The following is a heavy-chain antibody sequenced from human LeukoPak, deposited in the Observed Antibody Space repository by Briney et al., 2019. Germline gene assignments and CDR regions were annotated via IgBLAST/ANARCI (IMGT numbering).Heavy chain of an antibody. CDR2: IYPGDSDT. J-gene: IGHJ5*01. CDR3: ATNAKYSYAYDS. V-gene: IGHV5-51*01. Sequence: GESLKISCKGSGYSFSTFWIAWVRQMPGKGLEWMGIIYPGDSDTRYSPSFQGQVTISADKSITTAYLQWSSLQASDTAMYYCATNAKYSYAYDSWGQGTLVTVSS. D-gene: IGHD5-18*01. CDR1: GYSFSTFW.